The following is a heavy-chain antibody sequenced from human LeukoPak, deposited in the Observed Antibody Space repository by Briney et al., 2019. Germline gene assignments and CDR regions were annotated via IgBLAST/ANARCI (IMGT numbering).Heavy chain of an antibody. D-gene: IGHD6-13*01. CDR1: GYTFTGCY. CDR2: INPNSGGT. V-gene: IGHV1-2*02. CDR3: ARVMYSSSWYDVSADAFDI. Sequence: GASVKVSCKASGYTFTGCYMHWVRQAPGQGLEWMGWINPNSGGTNYAQKFQGRVTMTRDTSISTAYMELSRLRSDDTAVYYCARVMYSSSWYDVSADAFDIWGQGTMVTVSS. J-gene: IGHJ3*02.